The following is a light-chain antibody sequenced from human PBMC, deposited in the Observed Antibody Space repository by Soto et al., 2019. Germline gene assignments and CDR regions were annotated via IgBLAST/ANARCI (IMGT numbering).Light chain of an antibody. J-gene: IGLJ2*01. V-gene: IGLV2-11*01. Sequence: QSALTQPRSVSGSPGQSVTISCTGASNNVGGYNYVSWYQHHPGKVPQLIIYDVTKRPSGVPDRFSGSKSCNTASLTISGLQVEDEADYYCCSYAGTYTWIFGGGTKLTVL. CDR2: DVT. CDR1: SNNVGGYNY. CDR3: CSYAGTYTWI.